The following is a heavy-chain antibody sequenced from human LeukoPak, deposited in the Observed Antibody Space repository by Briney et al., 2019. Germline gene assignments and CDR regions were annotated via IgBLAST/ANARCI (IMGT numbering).Heavy chain of an antibody. CDR2: IRGDGAST. V-gene: IGHV3-74*01. CDR1: GFAFSSYW. Sequence: GGSLRLSCAASGFAFSSYWMHWVRQAPGKGLVWVSYIRGDGASTTYADSVKGRFTISRDNAKNTLYLQMNSLRVEDAAMYYCARVGGVSGRAFDMWGQGTMVTVSS. D-gene: IGHD6-25*01. CDR3: ARVGGVSGRAFDM. J-gene: IGHJ3*02.